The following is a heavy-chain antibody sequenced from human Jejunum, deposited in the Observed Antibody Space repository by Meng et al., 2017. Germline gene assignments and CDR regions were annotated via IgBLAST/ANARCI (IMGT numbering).Heavy chain of an antibody. CDR3: AKDEATTTAFDH. J-gene: IGHJ4*02. V-gene: IGHV1-2*06. D-gene: IGHD1-26*01. CDR2: MNPNNGDT. CDR1: VYTFTAYY. Sequence: QVHLVQSGAEVKKPGASVRVSCEASVYTFTAYYVHWVRQAPGQGLEWMGRMNPNNGDTNYAQKFQGRVTMTRATSTAYMDLSSLTSDDTAVYYCAKDEATTTAFDHWGQGTLVTVSS.